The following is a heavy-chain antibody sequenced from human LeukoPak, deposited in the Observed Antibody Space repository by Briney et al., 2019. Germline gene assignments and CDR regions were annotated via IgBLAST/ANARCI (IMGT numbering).Heavy chain of an antibody. CDR1: GFTFSSYA. J-gene: IGHJ4*02. Sequence: GGSLRLSCAASGFTFSSYAMSWVRQAPGKGLEWVSGISGSGGSTYYADSVRGRFTISRDNSKNTLYLQMNSLRAEDTAVYYCAREIFLGYCSGGSCYFDYWGQGTLVTVSS. CDR2: ISGSGGST. CDR3: AREIFLGYCSGGSCYFDY. V-gene: IGHV3-23*01. D-gene: IGHD2-15*01.